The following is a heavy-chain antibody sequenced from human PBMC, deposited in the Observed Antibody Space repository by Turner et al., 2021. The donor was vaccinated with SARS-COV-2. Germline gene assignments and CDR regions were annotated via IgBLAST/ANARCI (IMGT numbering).Heavy chain of an antibody. CDR1: GFTVSSNY. V-gene: IGHV3-53*01. CDR2: MYSGGST. D-gene: IGHD4-17*01. J-gene: IGHJ4*02. Sequence: EVQLVESGGGLIQPGGSLRLSCAASGFTVSSNYMSWVRQAPGKGLEWVSVMYSGGSTYYTDSVKGRFTISRDNSKNTLYLQMNSLRAEDTAVYYGARDYGDYYFDYWGQGTLVTVSS. CDR3: ARDYGDYYFDY.